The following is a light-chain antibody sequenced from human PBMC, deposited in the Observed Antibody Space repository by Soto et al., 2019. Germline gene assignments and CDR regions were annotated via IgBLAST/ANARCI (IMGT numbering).Light chain of an antibody. CDR3: SSYTSTITVL. J-gene: IGLJ2*01. V-gene: IGLV2-14*01. CDR2: EVS. CDR1: SSDVGGYIY. Sequence: QSVLTQPASVSGSPGQSITISCTGTSSDVGGYIYVSWYQQYPGKAPKLMIYEVSHRPSGVSNRFSGSKSDNTASLTISGLQAEDEADYYCSSYTSTITVLFGGGTKLTVL.